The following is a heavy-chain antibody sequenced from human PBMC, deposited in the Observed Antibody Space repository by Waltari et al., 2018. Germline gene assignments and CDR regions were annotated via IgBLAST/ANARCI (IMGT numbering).Heavy chain of an antibody. CDR2: ISSSSTYM. V-gene: IGHV3-21*01. CDR1: GFTFNSYT. D-gene: IGHD3-22*01. CDR3: ARESVVTTNYFDY. J-gene: IGHJ4*02. Sequence: EVQLVESGGGLVRPGGSLRRSCAASGFTFNSYTMNWVRKAPGKGLEWVSSISSSSTYMHYADSVKGRFTISRDNAMNSLYLQMNSLRAEDTAIYYCARESVVTTNYFDYWGQGTLVTVSS.